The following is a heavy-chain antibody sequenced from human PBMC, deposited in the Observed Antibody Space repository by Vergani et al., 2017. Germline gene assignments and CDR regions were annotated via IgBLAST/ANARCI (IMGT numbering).Heavy chain of an antibody. V-gene: IGHV4-39*01. CDR1: GGSIRSSSYY. Sequence: QLQLQESGPGLVKPSETLSLTCTVSGGSIRSSSYYWGWIRQPPGKGRVWIGSIDYGGSTYYNPSLKSRVSISVDTYTNQFSLKLSSVTAADPAVYYCARRRDYVWGYSYFDYWGQGTLVTVSS. CDR2: IDYGGST. CDR3: ARRRDYVWGYSYFDY. D-gene: IGHD3-16*01. J-gene: IGHJ4*02.